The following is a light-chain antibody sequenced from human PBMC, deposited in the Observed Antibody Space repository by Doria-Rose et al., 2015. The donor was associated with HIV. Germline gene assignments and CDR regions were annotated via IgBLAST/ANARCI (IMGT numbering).Light chain of an antibody. CDR1: QSLLYTSKNY. CDR2: WAS. V-gene: IGKV4-1*01. CDR3: RQYYDAPS. Sequence: DIQMTQSPESLGMSLGERATLNCKSNQSLLYTSKNYLAWYQQKPGQPPKLLIYWASTRQSGVPARFSGSGSGTDCTLTISSLEAEDVAVYYCRQYYDAPSLDRGTTVDIK. J-gene: IGKJ3*01.